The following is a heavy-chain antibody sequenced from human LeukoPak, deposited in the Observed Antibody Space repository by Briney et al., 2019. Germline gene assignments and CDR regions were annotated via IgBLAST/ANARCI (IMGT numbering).Heavy chain of an antibody. D-gene: IGHD5/OR15-5a*01. J-gene: IGHJ3*02. Sequence: PSETLSLTCAVYGGSFSGYYWSWIRQPPGKGLEWIGEINHSGSTNYNPSLKSRVTISVDTSKNQFSLKLSSVTAADTAVYYCARETYSVDASDIWGQGTMVTVSS. CDR2: INHSGST. CDR3: ARETYSVDASDI. CDR1: GGSFSGYY. V-gene: IGHV4-34*01.